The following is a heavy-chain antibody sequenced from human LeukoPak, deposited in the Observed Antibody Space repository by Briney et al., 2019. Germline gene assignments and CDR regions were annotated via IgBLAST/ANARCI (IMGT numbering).Heavy chain of an antibody. CDR1: GYSFTSYW. D-gene: IGHD2-15*01. Sequence: GESLKISCKGSGYSFTSYWIGWVRQMPGKGLEWMGIIYPGDSDTRYSPSFQGQVTISADKSNSTAYLQWSSLKASDTAMYYCARAPLCSGGSCYSEYYFDYWGQGTLVTVSS. J-gene: IGHJ4*02. CDR3: ARAPLCSGGSCYSEYYFDY. V-gene: IGHV5-51*01. CDR2: IYPGDSDT.